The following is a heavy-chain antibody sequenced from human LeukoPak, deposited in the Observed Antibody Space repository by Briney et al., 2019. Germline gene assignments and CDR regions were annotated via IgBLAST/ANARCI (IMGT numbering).Heavy chain of an antibody. J-gene: IGHJ4*02. CDR2: ISSSSSYI. D-gene: IGHD3-16*02. CDR3: ARGPYDYVWGSYRYKDYFDY. V-gene: IGHV3-21*01. Sequence: GRSLRLSCAASGFTFSSYSMNWVRQAPGKGLEWVSSISSSSSYIYYADSVKGRFTIPRDNAKNSLYLQMNSLRAEDTAVYYCARGPYDYVWGSYRYKDYFDYWGQGTLVTVSS. CDR1: GFTFSSYS.